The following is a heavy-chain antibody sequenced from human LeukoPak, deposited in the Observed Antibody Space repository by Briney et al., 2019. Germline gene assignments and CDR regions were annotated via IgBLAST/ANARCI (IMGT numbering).Heavy chain of an antibody. J-gene: IGHJ4*02. CDR1: GFTFSSYS. D-gene: IGHD3-10*01. V-gene: IGHV3-21*01. CDR3: ARGPEGRSWFGELFVVDY. CDR2: ISSSSSYI. Sequence: GGSLRLSCAASGFTFSSYSMNWVRQAPGKGLEWVSSISSSSSYIYYADSVKGRFTISRDNAKNSLYLQMNSLRAEDTAVYYCARGPEGRSWFGELFVVDYWGQGTLVTVSS.